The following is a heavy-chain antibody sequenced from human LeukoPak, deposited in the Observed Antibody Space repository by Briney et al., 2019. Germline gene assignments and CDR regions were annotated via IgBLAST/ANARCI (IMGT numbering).Heavy chain of an antibody. CDR2: ISSSSSTI. Sequence: GGSLRLSCAASGFTFSSYSMNWVRQAPGKGLEWVSYISSSSSTIYYADSVKGRFTISRDNAKNSLYLQMNSLRAEDTAVYYCARDLGSSSRKTNDAFDIWGQGTMVTVSS. CDR3: ARDLGSSSRKTNDAFDI. CDR1: GFTFSSYS. D-gene: IGHD6-6*01. J-gene: IGHJ3*02. V-gene: IGHV3-48*04.